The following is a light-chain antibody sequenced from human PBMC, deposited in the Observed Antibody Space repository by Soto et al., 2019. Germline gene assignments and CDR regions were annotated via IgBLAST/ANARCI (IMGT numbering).Light chain of an antibody. CDR2: GAS. V-gene: IGKV3-20*01. CDR3: QQYGNSPYT. J-gene: IGKJ2*01. CDR1: QSVSSSY. Sequence: EIVLTQSPGTLSLSPGERATLSCRASQSVSSSYLAWYQQKPGQAPRLLIYGASSRATGIPDRFSGSGSGTDFTLTISRLEPEDFAVFYCQQYGNSPYTFGEVTNLGIK.